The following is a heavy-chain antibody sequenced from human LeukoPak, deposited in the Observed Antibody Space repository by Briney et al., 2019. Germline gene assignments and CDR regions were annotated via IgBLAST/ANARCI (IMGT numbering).Heavy chain of an antibody. CDR2: IYSGGST. CDR1: GFTVSSNY. Sequence: HPGGSLRLSCAASGFTVSSNYMTWVRQAPGKGLEWVSLIYSGGSTYYADSVKGRFTISRDNSKNTLYLQMNSLRAEDTAVYYCAAYSSCDYWGQGTLVTVSS. CDR3: AAYSSCDY. D-gene: IGHD6-6*01. V-gene: IGHV3-53*01. J-gene: IGHJ4*02.